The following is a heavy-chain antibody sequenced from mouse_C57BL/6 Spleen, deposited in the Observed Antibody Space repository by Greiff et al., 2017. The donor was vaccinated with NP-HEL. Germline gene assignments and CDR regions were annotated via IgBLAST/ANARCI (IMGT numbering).Heavy chain of an antibody. D-gene: IGHD3-2*02. J-gene: IGHJ4*01. CDR3: ARVELRPYAMDY. CDR1: GYTFTSYG. V-gene: IGHV1-81*01. Sequence: VKLVESGAELARPGASVKLSCKASGYTFTSYGISWVKQRTGQGLEWIGEIYPRSGNTYYNEKFKGKATLTADKSSSTAYMELRSLTSEDSAVYFCARVELRPYAMDYWGQGTSVTVSS. CDR2: IYPRSGNT.